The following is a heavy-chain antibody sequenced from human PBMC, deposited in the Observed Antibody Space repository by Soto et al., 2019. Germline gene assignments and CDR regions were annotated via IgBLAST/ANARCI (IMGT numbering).Heavy chain of an antibody. V-gene: IGHV1-2*02. CDR2: INPNSGGT. CDR3: ARDRRFYDSGYHDIANDAFDV. J-gene: IGHJ3*01. Sequence: GPSVKVSCKASGYTFTGYHMHWVRQAPGQGLEWMGWINPNSGGTNYAQKFQGRVTMTRDTSISTAYMEVSRLRSDDTAVYYCARDRRFYDSGYHDIANDAFDVWGQGTMVTVSS. CDR1: GYTFTGYH. D-gene: IGHD3-22*01.